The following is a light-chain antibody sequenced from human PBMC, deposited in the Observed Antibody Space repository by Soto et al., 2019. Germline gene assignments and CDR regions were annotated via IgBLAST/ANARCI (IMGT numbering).Light chain of an antibody. J-gene: IGLJ1*01. V-gene: IGLV2-14*01. CDR3: TSYTSSSTYV. CDR2: DDT. Sequence: QSVLTQPASVSGSPGQSITVSCTGTSSDVGGYDYVSWYQQHPGNAPKLLISDDTNRPSGVSNRFSGSKSGNTASLTISGLQTEDEADYYCTSYTSSSTYVFGTGTKVTVL. CDR1: SSDVGGYDY.